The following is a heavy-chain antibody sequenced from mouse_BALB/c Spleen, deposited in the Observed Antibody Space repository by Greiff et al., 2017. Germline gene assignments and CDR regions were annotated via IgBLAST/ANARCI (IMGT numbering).Heavy chain of an antibody. CDR2: IYPGSGST. CDR1: GYNFTSYW. Sequence: QVQLKQSGAELVKPGTSVQLSCKASGYNFTSYWINWVKLRPGQGLEWIGDIYPGSGSTNYNEKFKSKATLTVDTSSSTAYMQLSSLASEDSALYYCARRYYGSSYVAWFAYWGQGTLVTVSA. J-gene: IGHJ3*01. D-gene: IGHD1-1*01. CDR3: ARRYYGSSYVAWFAY. V-gene: IGHV1-55*01.